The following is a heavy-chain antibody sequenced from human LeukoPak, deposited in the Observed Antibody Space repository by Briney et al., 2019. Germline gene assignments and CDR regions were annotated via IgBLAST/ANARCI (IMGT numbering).Heavy chain of an antibody. D-gene: IGHD5-18*01. V-gene: IGHV3-9*03. CDR3: AKGGYSYGYTSFDY. CDR1: GFTFDDYA. J-gene: IGHJ4*02. CDR2: ISWNSGSI. Sequence: GGSLRLSCAASGFTFDDYAMHWVRQAPGKGLEWVSGISWNSGSIGYADSVKGRFTISRDNAKNSLYLQMNSLRAEDMALYYCAKGGYSYGYTSFDYWGQGTLVTVSS.